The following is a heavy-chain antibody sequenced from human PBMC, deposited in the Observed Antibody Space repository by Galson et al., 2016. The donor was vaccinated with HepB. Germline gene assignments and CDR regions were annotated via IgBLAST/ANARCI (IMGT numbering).Heavy chain of an antibody. J-gene: IGHJ4*02. D-gene: IGHD6-13*01. V-gene: IGHV2-5*02. Sequence: PALVTPPQTLTLTCTVSGFSLNTGAVGVGWIRQPPGKALEWLALVYWDGDTRYNPSLRSRLNITKDTSKSQVFLTVTDMDPMDTGTYYCAHRRGPAAGTFDHWGQGTVVTVSS. CDR1: GFSLNTGAVG. CDR3: AHRRGPAAGTFDH. CDR2: VYWDGDT.